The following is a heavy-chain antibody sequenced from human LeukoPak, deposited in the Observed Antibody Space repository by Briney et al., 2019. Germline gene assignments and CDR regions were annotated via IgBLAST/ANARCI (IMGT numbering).Heavy chain of an antibody. J-gene: IGHJ4*02. V-gene: IGHV3-30*02. CDR2: IRYDGSNK. CDR3: AKGVYYYDIVGDY. D-gene: IGHD3-22*01. Sequence: GGSLRLSCAASGFTFSSYGMHWVRQAPGKGLEWVAFIRYDGSNKYYADSVKGRFTISRDNSKNTLHLQMNSLRAEDTAVYYCAKGVYYYDIVGDYWGQGTLVTVSS. CDR1: GFTFSSYG.